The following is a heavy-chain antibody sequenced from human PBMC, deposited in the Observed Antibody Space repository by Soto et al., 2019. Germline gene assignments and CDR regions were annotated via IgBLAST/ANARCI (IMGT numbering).Heavy chain of an antibody. CDR3: ARLRFCSYTSCPDY. V-gene: IGHV3-7*05. D-gene: IGHD2-2*01. J-gene: IGHJ4*02. CDR1: GFTFSNFW. CDR2: IKEDGSEK. Sequence: EVQLVESGGGLVQPGGSLRLSCAASGFTFSNFWMSWVRQAPGKGLEWVASIKEDGSEKYYVDSVKGRCTISRDNAKNSLFLQMNSLRAEDTALYYCARLRFCSYTSCPDYWGQGTLVTVSS.